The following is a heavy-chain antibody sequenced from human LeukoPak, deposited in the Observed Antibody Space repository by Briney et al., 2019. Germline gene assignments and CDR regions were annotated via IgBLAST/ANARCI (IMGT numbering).Heavy chain of an antibody. J-gene: IGHJ4*02. CDR2: ISAGGYNT. Sequence: GGSLRLSCAASGFTFGSYAMTWVRQAPGKGLEWVSSISAGGYNTYYADSVRGRFTISRDKSKNTLYLQMNSLRAEDTAVYYCSKDAHSSSSTGWGQGTLVTVSS. V-gene: IGHV3-23*01. CDR3: SKDAHSSSSTG. D-gene: IGHD6-13*01. CDR1: GFTFGSYA.